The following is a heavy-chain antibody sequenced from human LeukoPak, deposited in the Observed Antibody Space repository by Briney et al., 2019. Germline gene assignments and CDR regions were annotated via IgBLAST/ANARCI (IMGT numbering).Heavy chain of an antibody. Sequence: GASVKVSCKASGYTFTGYYMHWVRQAPGQGLEWMGWINPNSGGTNYAQKFQGRVTMTRDTSTSTAYMELSRLRSDDTAVYYCARLVTTMIVVVITPQEDDIWGQGTMVTVSS. CDR2: INPNSGGT. V-gene: IGHV1-2*02. D-gene: IGHD3-22*01. CDR3: ARLVTTMIVVVITPQEDDI. J-gene: IGHJ3*02. CDR1: GYTFTGYY.